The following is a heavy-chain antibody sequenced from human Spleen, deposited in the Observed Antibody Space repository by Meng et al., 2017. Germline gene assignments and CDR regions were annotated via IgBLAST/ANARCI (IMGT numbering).Heavy chain of an antibody. CDR3: AKDRGTTIY. D-gene: IGHD3-16*01. V-gene: IGHV3-23*01. Sequence: YGDSVKGRFTISRDNSKNTLYLQMNSLRAEDTAVYYCAKDRGTTIYWGQGTLVTVSS. J-gene: IGHJ4*02.